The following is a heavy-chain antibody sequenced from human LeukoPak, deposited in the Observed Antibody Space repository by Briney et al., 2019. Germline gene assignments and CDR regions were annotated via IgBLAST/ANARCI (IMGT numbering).Heavy chain of an antibody. CDR2: IQQDGSET. CDR3: ATSGGSGWSRDINWFDP. J-gene: IGHJ5*02. D-gene: IGHD6-19*01. Sequence: PGGSLRLSYAASGSSFRKYWMSWVRQAPGKGLEWVANIQQDGSETYYVDSVKGRFTISRDNAKNSLYLQMNSLRADDTAVYYCATSGGSGWSRDINWFDPWGQGTLVTVSS. V-gene: IGHV3-7*01. CDR1: GSSFRKYW.